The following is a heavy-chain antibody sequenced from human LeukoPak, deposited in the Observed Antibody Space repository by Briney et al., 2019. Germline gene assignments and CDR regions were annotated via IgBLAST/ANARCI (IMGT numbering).Heavy chain of an antibody. CDR2: MNPNSGNT. Sequence: ASVKVSCKASGYTFTSYDINWVRQATGQGLEWMGWMNPNSGNTGYAQKFQGRVTMTRNTSISTAYMELSSLRSEDTAVYYCARVGEQWLARQNNWFDPWGQGTLVTVSS. J-gene: IGHJ5*02. CDR3: ARVGEQWLARQNNWFDP. V-gene: IGHV1-8*01. CDR1: GYTFTSYD. D-gene: IGHD6-19*01.